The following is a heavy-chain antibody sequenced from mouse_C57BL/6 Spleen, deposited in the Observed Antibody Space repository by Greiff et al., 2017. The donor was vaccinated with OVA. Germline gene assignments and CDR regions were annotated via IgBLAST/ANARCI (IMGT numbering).Heavy chain of an antibody. Sequence: QVQLKQPGAELVKPGASVKLSCKASGYTFTSYGMQWVKQRPGQGLEWIGEIDPSDSYTNYNQKFKGKATLTVDTSSSTAYMQLSSLTSEDTAVYYCARRPTDYFDYWGQGTTLTVSS. CDR2: IDPSDSYT. V-gene: IGHV1-50*01. CDR3: ARRPTDYFDY. J-gene: IGHJ2*01. CDR1: GYTFTSYG.